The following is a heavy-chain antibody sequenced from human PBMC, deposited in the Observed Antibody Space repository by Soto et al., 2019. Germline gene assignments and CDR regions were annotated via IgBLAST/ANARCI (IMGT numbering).Heavy chain of an antibody. J-gene: IGHJ6*02. V-gene: IGHV3-30*18. CDR2: VSHDGMYK. CDR1: GFTFSRYG. D-gene: IGHD2-21*02. CDR3: AKIVVVTPSLWYYGMDV. Sequence: PXGSVTLSFAAPGFTFSRYGMHWVRQAPGKGLEWVAAVSHDGMYKYYADAVKGRFTVSRDNSKNTLYLQMNSLRAEDTAVYYCAKIVVVTPSLWYYGMDVWGQGTTVSVSS.